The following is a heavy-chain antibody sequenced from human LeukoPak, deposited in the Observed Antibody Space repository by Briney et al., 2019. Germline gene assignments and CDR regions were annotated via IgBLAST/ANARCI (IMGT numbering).Heavy chain of an antibody. V-gene: IGHV4-30-4*01. D-gene: IGHD2-2*01. CDR3: ARGEDIVVVPAAPFDY. CDR2: ISSSGRT. Sequence: PSQTLSLTCTVSGASISSGDYYWSWIRQPPGKGLEWIGYISSSGRTYYNPSLKSRITVSIDTAKNQFSLKLSSVTAADTAVYYCARGEDIVVVPAAPFDYWGQGTLVTVSS. CDR1: GASISSGDYY. J-gene: IGHJ4*02.